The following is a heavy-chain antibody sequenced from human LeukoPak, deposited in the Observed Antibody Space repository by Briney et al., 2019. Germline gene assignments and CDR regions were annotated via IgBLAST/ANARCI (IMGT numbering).Heavy chain of an antibody. Sequence: SETLSLTCTVSGYSISSGYYWGWIRQPPGKGLEWIGSIYHSGSTYYNPSLKSRVTISVDTSKNQFSLKLSSVTAADTAVYYCAKDPYSSGWYPAYRDYWGQGTLVTVSS. D-gene: IGHD6-19*01. J-gene: IGHJ4*02. CDR2: IYHSGST. CDR1: GYSISSGYY. V-gene: IGHV4-38-2*02. CDR3: AKDPYSSGWYPAYRDY.